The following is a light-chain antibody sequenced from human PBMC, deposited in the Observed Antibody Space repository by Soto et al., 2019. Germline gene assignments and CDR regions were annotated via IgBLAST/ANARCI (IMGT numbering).Light chain of an antibody. Sequence: QYVLTQPPSVSGAPGQRVTISCTGSSSNIGAGYDVHWYQQLPGTAPKLLIYGNSNQPSGVPDRFSGSKSGTSASLAITGLQAEDEADYYCQSYDSSLSGFVFGTGTKVTVL. J-gene: IGLJ1*01. CDR1: SSNIGAGYD. CDR2: GNS. V-gene: IGLV1-40*01. CDR3: QSYDSSLSGFV.